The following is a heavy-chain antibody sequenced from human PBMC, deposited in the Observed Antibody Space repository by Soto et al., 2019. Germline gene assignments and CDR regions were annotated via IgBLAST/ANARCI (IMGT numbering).Heavy chain of an antibody. Sequence: GGSLRLSCAASGFTFSSYAMSWVRQAPGKGLEWVSAISGSGGSTYYADSVKGRFTISRDNSKNTLYLQMNSLRAEDTAVYYCAKDLYSSSSIRPFDYWGQGTLVTVSS. CDR2: ISGSGGST. J-gene: IGHJ4*02. CDR1: GFTFSSYA. D-gene: IGHD6-6*01. V-gene: IGHV3-23*01. CDR3: AKDLYSSSSIRPFDY.